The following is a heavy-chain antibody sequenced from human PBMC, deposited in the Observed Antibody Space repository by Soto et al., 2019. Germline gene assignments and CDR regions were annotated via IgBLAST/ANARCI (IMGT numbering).Heavy chain of an antibody. CDR3: ARDPYDRGDAFDI. J-gene: IGHJ3*02. V-gene: IGHV1-2*04. CDR2: INPNSGGT. Sequence: ASVKVSCKASGYTFTGYYMHWVRQAPGQGLEWMGWINPNSGGTNYAQKFQGWVTMTWDTSISTAYMELSRLRSDDTAVYYWARDPYDRGDAFDIWGQGTMVTVSS. D-gene: IGHD3-9*01. CDR1: GYTFTGYY.